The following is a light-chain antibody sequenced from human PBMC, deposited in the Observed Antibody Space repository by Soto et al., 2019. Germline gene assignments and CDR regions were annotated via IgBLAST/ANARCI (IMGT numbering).Light chain of an antibody. CDR1: SSDVGGYDF. V-gene: IGLV2-8*01. CDR2: EVS. J-gene: IGLJ3*02. CDR3: SSYAGSNKV. Sequence: QSALTQPPSASGSPGQSVTISCTGTSSDVGGYDFVSWYQQHPGKAPKLLISEVSKRPSGVPDRFSGSKSGNTASLTVSGLQAEDEADYYCSSYAGSNKVFGGGTKVTVL.